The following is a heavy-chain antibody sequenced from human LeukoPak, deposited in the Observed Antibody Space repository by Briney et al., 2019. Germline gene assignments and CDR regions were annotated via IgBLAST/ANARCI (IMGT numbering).Heavy chain of an antibody. CDR2: IYYSGST. V-gene: IGHV4-39*01. CDR3: YQFPPDYGSASSFDY. Sequence: SETLSLTCTVSGGSFSSSSFYWGWIRQPPGKGLEWVGSIYYSGSTYYNPSLKGRVTISVDTSKIQFSLKLSSVTAADTAVYCGYQFPPDYGSASSFDYWGQGTLVTVSS. D-gene: IGHD3-10*01. J-gene: IGHJ4*02. CDR1: GGSFSSSSFY.